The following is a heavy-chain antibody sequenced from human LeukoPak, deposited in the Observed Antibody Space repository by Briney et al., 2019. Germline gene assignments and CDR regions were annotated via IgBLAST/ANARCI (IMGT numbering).Heavy chain of an antibody. Sequence: SQTLSLTCTVSGGSISSGGYYWSWIREHPGEGLEWIGYIYYSGSTYYNPSLKSRVTISVDTSKNQFSLRLSSVTAADTAVYYCARDSRSLRPLDYWGQGTLVTVSS. CDR2: IYYSGST. V-gene: IGHV4-31*03. CDR1: GGSISSGGYY. J-gene: IGHJ4*02. CDR3: ARDSRSLRPLDY. D-gene: IGHD6-25*01.